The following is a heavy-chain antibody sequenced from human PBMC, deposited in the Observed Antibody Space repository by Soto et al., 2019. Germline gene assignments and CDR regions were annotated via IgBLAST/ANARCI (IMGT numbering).Heavy chain of an antibody. Sequence: EWMGWINAGNGNTKYSQKFQGRVTITRDTSASTAYMELSSLRSEDTAVYYCGXXXXXXXXXXXXSWFDPWGQGTLVTVSS. J-gene: IGHJ5*02. V-gene: IGHV1-3*01. CDR2: INAGNGNT. CDR3: GXXXXXXXXXXXXSWFDP.